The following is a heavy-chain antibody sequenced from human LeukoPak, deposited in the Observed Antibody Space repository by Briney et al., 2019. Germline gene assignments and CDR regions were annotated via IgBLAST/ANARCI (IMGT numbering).Heavy chain of an antibody. J-gene: IGHJ4*02. Sequence: GGSLRLSCAASGFTFSSYAMSWVRQAPGKGLEWVSGIRGSGGGTHYADSVKGQFTISRDNSKNTVYLQMNSLRAEDTAVYYCAKDQYDFWSGYLGPSGNWGQGTLVTVSS. V-gene: IGHV3-23*01. CDR3: AKDQYDFWSGYLGPSGN. CDR2: IRGSGGGT. D-gene: IGHD3-3*01. CDR1: GFTFSSYA.